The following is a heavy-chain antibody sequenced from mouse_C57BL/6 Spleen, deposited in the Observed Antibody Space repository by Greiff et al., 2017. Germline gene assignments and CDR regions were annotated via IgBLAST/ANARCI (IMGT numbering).Heavy chain of an antibody. Sequence: QVQLQQSGAELVKPGASVKISCKASGYAFSSYWMNWVKQRPGKGLEWIGQIYPGDGDTNYNGKFKGKATLTADKSSSTAYMQLSSLTSEDSAVYFCARWAYYYGSSYADYWGQGTTLTVSS. CDR1: GYAFSSYW. CDR2: IYPGDGDT. V-gene: IGHV1-80*01. J-gene: IGHJ2*01. D-gene: IGHD1-1*01. CDR3: ARWAYYYGSSYADY.